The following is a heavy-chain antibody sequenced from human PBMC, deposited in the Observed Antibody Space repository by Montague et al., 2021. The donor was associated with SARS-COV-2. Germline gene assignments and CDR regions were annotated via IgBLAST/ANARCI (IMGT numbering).Heavy chain of an antibody. V-gene: IGHV4-59*01. D-gene: IGHD4-23*01. Sequence: SETLSLTCTVAGGSITGYYWSWLRRSPGKGLEWIAYIHDGGAVNXXPSLGGGVTISTDTSKNQLSLKVNSVTAADTAVYYCVRDHPYGGPRGAYDIWGQGTVVTVSS. CDR3: VRDHPYGGPRGAYDI. CDR2: IHDGGAV. CDR1: GGSITGYY. J-gene: IGHJ3*02.